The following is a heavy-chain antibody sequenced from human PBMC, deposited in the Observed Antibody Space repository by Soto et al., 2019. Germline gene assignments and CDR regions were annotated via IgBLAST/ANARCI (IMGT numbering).Heavy chain of an antibody. D-gene: IGHD2-2*01. J-gene: IGHJ5*02. Sequence: PGGSLRLSCAASGFTFSSYAMIWVRQAPGKGLEWVSAISGSGGSTYYADSVKGRFTISRDNSKNTLYLQMNSLRAEDTAVYYCAKDLAVVVPAAFWFDPWGQGTLVTVSS. V-gene: IGHV3-23*01. CDR1: GFTFSSYA. CDR2: ISGSGGST. CDR3: AKDLAVVVPAAFWFDP.